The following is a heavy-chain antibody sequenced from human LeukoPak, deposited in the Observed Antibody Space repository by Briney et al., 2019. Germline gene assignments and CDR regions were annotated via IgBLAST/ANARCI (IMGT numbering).Heavy chain of an antibody. CDR1: GYTFTSYG. J-gene: IGHJ4*02. Sequence: ASVKVSCKASGYTFTSYGISWVRQAPGQGLEWMGWISAYNGNTNYAQKLQGRVTMTTDTSTNTAYMELRSLRSDDTAVYYCARENYDILTGYYKGFDYWGQGTLVTVSS. D-gene: IGHD3-9*01. CDR2: ISAYNGNT. V-gene: IGHV1-18*01. CDR3: ARENYDILTGYYKGFDY.